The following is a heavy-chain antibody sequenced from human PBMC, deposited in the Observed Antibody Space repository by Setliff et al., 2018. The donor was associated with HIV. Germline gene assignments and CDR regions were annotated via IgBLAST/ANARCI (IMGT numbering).Heavy chain of an antibody. J-gene: IGHJ3*02. V-gene: IGHV4-61*09. CDR2: FYTSGTT. CDR1: GGSISSGSYY. CDR3: ARPRPSSIAARGGFDAFDI. Sequence: SETLSLTCTVSGGSISSGSYYWSWIRQPAGKGLEWIGHFYTSGTTHYNPSLKSRVTISVDTSKNQFSLKLSSVTAADTAVYYCARPRPSSIAARGGFDAFDIWGQGTIVTVSS. D-gene: IGHD6-6*01.